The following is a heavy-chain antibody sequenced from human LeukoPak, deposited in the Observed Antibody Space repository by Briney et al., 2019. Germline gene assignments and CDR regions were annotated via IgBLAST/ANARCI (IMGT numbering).Heavy chain of an antibody. J-gene: IGHJ4*02. CDR2: IYLGDSDT. CDR3: ARHPSYYSGWPLDY. Sequence: GESPKISCKGSGHSFPNYWIGWVRQMPGKGLEWMGIIYLGDSDTRYSPSFQGQVIISVDKSISTAYLQWSSLKASDTAMYYCARHPSYYSGWPLDYWGQGTLVTVSS. CDR1: GHSFPNYW. V-gene: IGHV5-51*01. D-gene: IGHD6-19*01.